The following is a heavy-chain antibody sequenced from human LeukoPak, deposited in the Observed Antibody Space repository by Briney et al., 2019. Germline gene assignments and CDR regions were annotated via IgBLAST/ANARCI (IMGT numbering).Heavy chain of an antibody. J-gene: IGHJ4*02. V-gene: IGHV4-59*01. CDR1: GGSISSYY. CDR2: IYYSGST. CDR3: AREDYDSSGYHFDY. Sequence: SETLSLTCTVSGGSISSYYWSWIRQPPEKGLEWIGYIYYSGSTNYNPSLKSRVTISVDTSKNQFSLKLSSVTAADTAVYYCAREDYDSSGYHFDYWGQGTLVTVSS. D-gene: IGHD3-22*01.